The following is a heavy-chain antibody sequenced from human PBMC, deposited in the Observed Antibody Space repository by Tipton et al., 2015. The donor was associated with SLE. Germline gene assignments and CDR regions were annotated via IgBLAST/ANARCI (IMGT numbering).Heavy chain of an antibody. Sequence: SLRPSCAASGFTFENYAMHWVRQVPGKGLEWISYISWNSASLGYADSVRGRFAISRDSAKNSLYLQMINLSAEDTALYYCAKDAHCDYSHFDQWVQGTLVSVAS. V-gene: IGHV3-9*01. CDR1: GFTFENYA. D-gene: IGHD4-17*01. J-gene: IGHJ4*02. CDR3: AKDAHCDYSHFDQ. CDR2: ISWNSASL.